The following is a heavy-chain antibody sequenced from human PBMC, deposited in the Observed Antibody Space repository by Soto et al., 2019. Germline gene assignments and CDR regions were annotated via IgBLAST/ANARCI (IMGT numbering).Heavy chain of an antibody. J-gene: IGHJ4*02. D-gene: IGHD6-13*01. V-gene: IGHV3-9*01. CDR2: ITWNSGSI. Sequence: GGSLRLSCAASGLTFDDYAMHWVRQVPGKGLEWVSGITWNSGSIGYADSVKGRFIISRDNAKNSLYLQMNSLRAEDTALYFCAKDRYSSSWYYFDYWGQGTPVTVSS. CDR3: AKDRYSSSWYYFDY. CDR1: GLTFDDYA.